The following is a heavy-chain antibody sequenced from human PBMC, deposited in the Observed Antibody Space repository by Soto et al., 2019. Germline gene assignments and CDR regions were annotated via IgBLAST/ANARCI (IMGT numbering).Heavy chain of an antibody. J-gene: IGHJ6*02. CDR2: ISGSGGST. CDR1: GFTFSSYA. Sequence: GGSLRLSCAASGFTFSSYAMSWVRQAPGKGLEWVSAISGSGGSTYYADSVKGRFTISRDNSKNTLYLQMNSLRAEDTAVYYRAKDRKAARPFYYYYGMDVWGQGTTVTVSS. V-gene: IGHV3-23*01. D-gene: IGHD6-6*01. CDR3: AKDRKAARPFYYYYGMDV.